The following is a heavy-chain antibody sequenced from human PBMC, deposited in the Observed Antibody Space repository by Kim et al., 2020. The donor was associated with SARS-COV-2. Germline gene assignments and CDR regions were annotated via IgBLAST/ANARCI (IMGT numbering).Heavy chain of an antibody. J-gene: IGHJ4*02. Sequence: TSYADSVKGRVTISRDTAKNTLYLQMNSLRAEDTAVYYCASSYSSSSFDYWGQGTLVTVSS. D-gene: IGHD6-13*01. CDR2: T. V-gene: IGHV3-74*01. CDR3: ASSYSSSSFDY.